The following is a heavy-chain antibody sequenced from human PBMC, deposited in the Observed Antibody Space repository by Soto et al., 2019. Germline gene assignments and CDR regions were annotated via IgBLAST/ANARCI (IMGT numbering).Heavy chain of an antibody. CDR3: AREDKLNRGYNYNYYYGMDV. Sequence: SQTLSLTCAISWDSVSSNSAAWNWIRQSPSRGLEWLGRTYYRSKWYNDYAVSVKSRITTNPDTSKNQFSLQLNSVTPEDTAVYYCAREDKLNRGYNYNYYYGMDVWGQGTTVTVSS. J-gene: IGHJ6*02. CDR1: WDSVSSNSAA. D-gene: IGHD5-12*01. V-gene: IGHV6-1*01. CDR2: TYYRSKWYN.